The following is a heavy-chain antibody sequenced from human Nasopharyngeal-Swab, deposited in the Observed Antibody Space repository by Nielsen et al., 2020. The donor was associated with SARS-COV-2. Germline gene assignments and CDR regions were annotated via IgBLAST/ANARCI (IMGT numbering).Heavy chain of an antibody. V-gene: IGHV3-30-3*01. CDR2: ISYDGSNK. J-gene: IGHJ4*02. Sequence: GGSLRLSCAASGFTFSSYAMHWVRQAPGKGLEWVAVISYDGSNKYYADSVKGRFTISRDNAKSTLYLQMNSLRVEDTAVYYCVRDNYGVDYWGQGTLVTVSS. CDR1: GFTFSSYA. CDR3: VRDNYGVDY. D-gene: IGHD3-10*01.